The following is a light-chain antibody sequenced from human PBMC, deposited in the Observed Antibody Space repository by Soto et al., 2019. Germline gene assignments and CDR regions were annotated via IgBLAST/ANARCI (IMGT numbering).Light chain of an antibody. CDR1: QSVTSNY. V-gene: IGKV3D-7*01. CDR2: GAS. Sequence: EIVMTHSPATLSVSPWEIATLSCWATQSVTSNYLSWYQQKPGQAPRLLIYGASTRATGIPARFSGSGSGTDFTLTISSLQPEDFAVYYCLQDYNFPITFGQGTRLEIK. J-gene: IGKJ5*01. CDR3: LQDYNFPIT.